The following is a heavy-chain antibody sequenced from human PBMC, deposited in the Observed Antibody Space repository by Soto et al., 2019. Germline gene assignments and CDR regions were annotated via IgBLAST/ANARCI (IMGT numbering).Heavy chain of an antibody. J-gene: IGHJ4*02. V-gene: IGHV4-34*02. D-gene: IGHD1-26*01. CDR1: GGSFSDYY. Sequence: QVQLQQWGAGLLKPSETLSLTCAVYGGSFSDYYWSWIRQPPEKGLEWIGKVSHSGSTTYNPSLKKRVTIAIDTSKNQFSLTLNSVTAAATAMYFCAREEPASRHHDYWGQGNLVTVSS. CDR2: VSHSGST. CDR3: AREEPASRHHDY.